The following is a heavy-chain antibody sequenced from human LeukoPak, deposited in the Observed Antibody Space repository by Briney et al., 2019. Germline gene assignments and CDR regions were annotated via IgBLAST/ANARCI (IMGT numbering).Heavy chain of an antibody. J-gene: IGHJ5*02. CDR1: GGSISSYY. CDR3: ARDVSYSSSFNWFDP. CDR2: IHYSGST. V-gene: IGHV4-59*01. D-gene: IGHD6-6*01. Sequence: SETLSLTCTVSGGSISSYYWSWIRQPPGKGLEWIGYIHYSGSTNYNPSLKSRVTISVDTSKNQFSLKLSSVTAADTAVYYCARDVSYSSSFNWFDPWGQGTLVTVSS.